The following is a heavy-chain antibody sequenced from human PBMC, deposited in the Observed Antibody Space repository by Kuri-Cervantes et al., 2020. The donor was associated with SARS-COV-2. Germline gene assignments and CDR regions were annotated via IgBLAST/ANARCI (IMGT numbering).Heavy chain of an antibody. V-gene: IGHV3-21*01. CDR2: ISSSSYI. CDR3: ATDTAMVDY. Sequence: GESLKISCAASGFTFSSYSMNWVRQAPGKGLEWVSSISSSSYIYYADSVTGRFTISRDNARNSLSLQMNSLRAEDTAMYYCATDTAMVDYWGQGTLVTVSS. CDR1: GFTFSSYS. D-gene: IGHD5-18*01. J-gene: IGHJ4*02.